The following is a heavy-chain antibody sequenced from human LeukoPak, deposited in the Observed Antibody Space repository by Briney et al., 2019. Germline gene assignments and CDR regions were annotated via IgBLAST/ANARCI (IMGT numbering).Heavy chain of an antibody. D-gene: IGHD3-9*01. V-gene: IGHV4-59*12. J-gene: IGHJ5*02. CDR3: ARRGGVLRYFDWPNWFDP. CDR2: IYYSGGT. Sequence: TSETLSLTCTVSGGSISSYYWSWIRQPPGKGLEWIGYIYYSGGTNYNPSLKSRVTISVDTSKNQFSLKLSSVTAADTAVYYCARRGGVLRYFDWPNWFDPWGQGTLVTVSS. CDR1: GGSISSYY.